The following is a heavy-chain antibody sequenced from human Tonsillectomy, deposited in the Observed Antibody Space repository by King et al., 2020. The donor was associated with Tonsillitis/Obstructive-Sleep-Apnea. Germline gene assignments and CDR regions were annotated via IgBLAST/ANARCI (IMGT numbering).Heavy chain of an antibody. CDR3: GRDPTRGAEY. Sequence: VQLVQSGAEVKKPGASVKISCKASGYTFTAYYIHWVRQAPGQGLEWMGWITPNSGGTNYAQKFQGRVTMTGDTSISTAYMELNRLTSDDTAVYYCGRDPTRGAEYWGQGTLVTVSS. CDR1: GYTFTAYY. CDR2: ITPNSGGT. D-gene: IGHD3-10*01. V-gene: IGHV1-2*02. J-gene: IGHJ4*02.